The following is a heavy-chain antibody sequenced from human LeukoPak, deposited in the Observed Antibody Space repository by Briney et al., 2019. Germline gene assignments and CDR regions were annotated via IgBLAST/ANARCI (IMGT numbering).Heavy chain of an antibody. CDR2: IYTSGST. CDR1: GYSITSGYY. V-gene: IGHV4-38-2*02. D-gene: IGHD6-13*01. J-gene: IGHJ4*02. CDR3: AREGGYSSPTFDY. Sequence: SETLSLTCTVSGYSITSGYYWGWIRQPAGKGLEWIGRIYTSGSTNYNPSLKSRVTISVDTSKNQFSLKLSSVTAADTAVYYCAREGGYSSPTFDYWGQGTLVTVSS.